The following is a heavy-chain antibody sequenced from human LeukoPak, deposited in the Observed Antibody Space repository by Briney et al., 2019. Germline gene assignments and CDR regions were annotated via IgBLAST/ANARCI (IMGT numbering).Heavy chain of an antibody. Sequence: ASVKVSCKASGYAFTSYYMHWVRQAPGQGLEWMGILNPSGGSTSYAQKFQGRVTMTRHTSTSTVYMELSSLRSEDTAVYYWASIPGDSSGLADFCYRGQGTLGTESS. CDR3: ASIPGDSSGLADFCY. V-gene: IGHV1-46*03. CDR1: GYAFTSYY. J-gene: IGHJ4*02. D-gene: IGHD3-22*01. CDR2: LNPSGGST.